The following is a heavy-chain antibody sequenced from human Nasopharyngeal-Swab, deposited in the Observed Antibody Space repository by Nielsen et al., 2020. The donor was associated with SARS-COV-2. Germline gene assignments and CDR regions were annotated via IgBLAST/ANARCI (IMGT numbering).Heavy chain of an antibody. CDR3: AKDSGDILDSTWLPGGY. D-gene: IGHD7-27*01. V-gene: IGHV3-30*18. CDR2: ISYDGSNK. CDR1: GFTFSSYG. J-gene: IGHJ4*02. Sequence: GGSLRLSCAASGFTFSSYGMHWVRQAPGKGLEWVAVISYDGSNKYYADSVKGRFTISRDNSKNTLYLQMNSLRAEGTAVYYCAKDSGDILDSTWLPGGYWGQGTLVTVSS.